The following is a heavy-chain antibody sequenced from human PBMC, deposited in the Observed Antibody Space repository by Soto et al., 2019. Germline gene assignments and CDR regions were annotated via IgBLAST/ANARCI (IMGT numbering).Heavy chain of an antibody. CDR2: ISYDGSNK. J-gene: IGHJ4*02. Sequence: PVGSLRLSCAASGFTFSSYGMHWVRQAPGKGLEWVAVISYDGSNKYYADSVKGRFTISRDNSKNTLYLQMNSLRAEDTAVYYCAKDYYDSSGYYSHTFDYWGQGTLVTVSS. D-gene: IGHD3-22*01. CDR3: AKDYYDSSGYYSHTFDY. CDR1: GFTFSSYG. V-gene: IGHV3-30*18.